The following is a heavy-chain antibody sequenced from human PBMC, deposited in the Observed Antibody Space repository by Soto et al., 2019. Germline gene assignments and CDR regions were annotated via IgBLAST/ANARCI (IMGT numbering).Heavy chain of an antibody. D-gene: IGHD4-17*01. CDR2: IDPNSGGT. CDR3: APIRLYGGQRRAFDI. V-gene: IGHV1-2*02. CDR1: GYTFTGYY. J-gene: IGHJ3*02. Sequence: QVQLVQSGAEVKKPGASVKVSCRASGYTFTGYYMHWLRQAPGQGLEWMGWIDPNSGGTKYGQKFQGRVTMTRDTSINTAYMELSRLRSDDTAVYYCAPIRLYGGQRRAFDIWGQGKMVTVSS.